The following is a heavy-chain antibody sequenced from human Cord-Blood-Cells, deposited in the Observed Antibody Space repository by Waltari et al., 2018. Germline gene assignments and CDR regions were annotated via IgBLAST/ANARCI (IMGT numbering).Heavy chain of an antibody. J-gene: IGHJ2*01. CDR2: INAGNGNT. D-gene: IGHD6-19*01. Sequence: QVQLVQSGAEVKKPGASVKVSCKASGYTFTSYAMHWVRQAPGQRLEWMGWINAGNGNTKYSQKFQGRVTITRDTSASTAYMELSSLRSEDTAVYYCARDSSGWYDWYFDLWGRVTLVTVSS. V-gene: IGHV1-3*01. CDR1: GYTFTSYA. CDR3: ARDSSGWYDWYFDL.